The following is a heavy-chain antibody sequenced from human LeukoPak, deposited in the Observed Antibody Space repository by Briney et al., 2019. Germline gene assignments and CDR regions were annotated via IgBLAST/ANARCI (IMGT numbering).Heavy chain of an antibody. V-gene: IGHV3-15*07. J-gene: IGHJ4*02. CDR2: IKRKNDGGTT. D-gene: IGHD3-22*01. Sequence: GGSLRLSCAASGFTFSNAWMNWVRQAPGKGLEWVGRIKRKNDGGTTDYAAPVKGRFTISRDDSKNTLYLQMDSLKTEDTAVYSCTTYYYDSSGQIYFGYWGQGTLVTVSS. CDR3: TTYYYDSSGQIYFGY. CDR1: GFTFSNAW.